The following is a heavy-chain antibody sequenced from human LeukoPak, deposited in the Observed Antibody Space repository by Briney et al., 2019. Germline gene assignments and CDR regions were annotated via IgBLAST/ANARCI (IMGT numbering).Heavy chain of an antibody. CDR1: GFTFSSYA. CDR3: ARDISRGNPLGYFDY. J-gene: IGHJ4*02. V-gene: IGHV3-30-3*01. Sequence: GGSLRLSCAASGFTFSSYAMHWVRQAPGKGLEWVAVISYDGSNKYYADSVKGRFTISRDNSKNTLYLQMNSLRAEDTAVYYCARDISRGNPLGYFDYWGQGTLVTVSS. D-gene: IGHD3-10*01. CDR2: ISYDGSNK.